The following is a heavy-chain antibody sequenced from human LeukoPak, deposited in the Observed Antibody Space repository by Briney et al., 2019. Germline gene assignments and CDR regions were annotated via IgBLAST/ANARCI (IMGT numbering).Heavy chain of an antibody. J-gene: IGHJ4*02. CDR2: ISGSGGST. D-gene: IGHD3-10*01. CDR3: AKDIRITMVRRSDY. V-gene: IGHV3-23*01. Sequence: PGGSRRLSCAASGFTFSSYAMSWVRQAPGKGLEWVSAISGSGGSTYYADSVKGRFTISRDNSKNTLYLQMNSLRAEDTAVYYCAKDIRITMVRRSDYWGQGTLVTVSS. CDR1: GFTFSSYA.